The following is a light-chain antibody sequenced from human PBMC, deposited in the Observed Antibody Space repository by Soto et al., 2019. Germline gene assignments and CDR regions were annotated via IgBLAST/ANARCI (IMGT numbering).Light chain of an antibody. CDR1: QSVSSN. CDR3: QQYNNGPYT. Sequence: EIVMTQSPATLSVSPGERATLSCRASQSVSSNLAWHQQKPGQAPRLLIYGASTRATGIPARFSGSGSGTEFTLTISSLQSEDFAVYYCQQYNNGPYTFGQGTKLEIK. CDR2: GAS. V-gene: IGKV3-15*01. J-gene: IGKJ2*01.